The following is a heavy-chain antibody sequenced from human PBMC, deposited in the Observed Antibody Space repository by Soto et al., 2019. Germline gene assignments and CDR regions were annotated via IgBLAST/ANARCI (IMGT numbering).Heavy chain of an antibody. D-gene: IGHD1-1*01. CDR1: GFTFSYHA. Sequence: QGQLVESGGGVVQPGRSLRLSCSASGFTFSYHALNWVRQAPGKGLEWVAVISYDGDNKYIAEAVKSRFTISRDNSKSTVSLQMNSLRTEDTAMYVCARGTTTSAFSAMDVWGQGTTVTVSS. CDR3: ARGTTTSAFSAMDV. CDR2: ISYDGDNK. V-gene: IGHV3-30-3*01. J-gene: IGHJ6*02.